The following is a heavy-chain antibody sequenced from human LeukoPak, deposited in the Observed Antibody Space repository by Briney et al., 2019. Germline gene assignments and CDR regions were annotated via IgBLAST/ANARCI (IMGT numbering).Heavy chain of an antibody. D-gene: IGHD6-13*01. Sequence: PGGSLRLSCAASGFTFSSYSMNWVRQAPGKGLEWVSYISSSSSTIYYADSVKGRFTISRDNAKNSLYLQMNSLRAEDTAVYYCARDLRQLVAYNWFDPWGQGTLVTVSS. CDR3: ARDLRQLVAYNWFDP. V-gene: IGHV3-48*01. J-gene: IGHJ5*02. CDR1: GFTFSSYS. CDR2: ISSSSSTI.